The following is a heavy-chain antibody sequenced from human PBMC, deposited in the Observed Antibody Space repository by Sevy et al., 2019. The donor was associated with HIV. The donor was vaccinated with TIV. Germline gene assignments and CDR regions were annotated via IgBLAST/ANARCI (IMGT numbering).Heavy chain of an antibody. CDR1: GFPFSNFA. J-gene: IGHJ6*02. D-gene: IGHD2-8*02. CDR2: LIGGGSRT. CDR3: AKRRVQSGLSGGGANYGMDV. Sequence: GGSLRLSCAASGFPFSNFAMSWVRQAPGKGLEWVSTLIGGGSRTYFADPVPGRFIISRDNSRNTLYLQMNSLRAEDTAIYYCAKRRVQSGLSGGGANYGMDVCGRGTTVTVSS. V-gene: IGHV3-23*01.